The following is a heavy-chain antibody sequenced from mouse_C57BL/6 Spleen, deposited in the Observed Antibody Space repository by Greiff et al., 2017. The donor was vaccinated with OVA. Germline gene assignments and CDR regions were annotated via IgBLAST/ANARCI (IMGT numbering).Heavy chain of an antibody. Sequence: QVQLQQSGAELARPGASVKLSCKASGYTFTSYCISWVKQRTGQGLEWIGEIYPRSGNTYYNEKFKGKATLTVDKSSSAAYMELRSLTSEDSAVFFCARSFFYDYDKGCDYGGQGTTLTVSS. CDR3: ARSFFYDYDKGCDY. J-gene: IGHJ2*01. V-gene: IGHV1-81*01. D-gene: IGHD2-4*01. CDR1: GYTFTSYC. CDR2: IYPRSGNT.